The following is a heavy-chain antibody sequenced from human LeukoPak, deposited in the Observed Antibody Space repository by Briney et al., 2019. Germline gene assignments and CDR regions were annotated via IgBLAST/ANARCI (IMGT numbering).Heavy chain of an antibody. J-gene: IGHJ6*02. Sequence: GGSLRLSCAASGFTFSSYAMHWVRQAPGKGLEWVAVISYDGSNKYYADSVKGRFTISRDNSKNTLYVQMNSLRAEDTAVYYCARDGGDDSSGYYYSYYYYGMDVWGQGTTVTVSS. D-gene: IGHD3-22*01. CDR3: ARDGGDDSSGYYYSYYYYGMDV. CDR1: GFTFSSYA. CDR2: ISYDGSNK. V-gene: IGHV3-30-3*01.